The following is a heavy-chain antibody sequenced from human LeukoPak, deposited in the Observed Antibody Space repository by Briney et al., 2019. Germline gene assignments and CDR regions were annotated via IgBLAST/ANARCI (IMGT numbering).Heavy chain of an antibody. J-gene: IGHJ3*02. V-gene: IGHV4-34*01. Sequence: SETLSLTCAVYGGSFSGYYWSWIRQPPGKGLEWIGEINHSGSTNYNPSLKSRDTISVDTSKNQFSLKLSSVTAADTAVYYCARASSGWYDAFDIWGQGTMVTVSS. CDR2: INHSGST. CDR3: ARASSGWYDAFDI. D-gene: IGHD6-19*01. CDR1: GGSFSGYY.